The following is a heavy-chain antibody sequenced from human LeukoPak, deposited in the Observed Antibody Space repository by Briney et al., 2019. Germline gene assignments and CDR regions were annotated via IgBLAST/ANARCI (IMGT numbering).Heavy chain of an antibody. Sequence: GGSLRLSCAASGFSVSDNYMTWVRQAPGKGLEWVSVIYKGGMTFYADSAKGRFTISRDIFKDTVYLQMDSLTVEDTAVYYCARGWAVRGVPYYGMDVWGQGITVTVSS. CDR1: GFSVSDNY. J-gene: IGHJ6*02. CDR3: ARGWAVRGVPYYGMDV. D-gene: IGHD3-10*01. CDR2: IYKGGMT. V-gene: IGHV3-66*01.